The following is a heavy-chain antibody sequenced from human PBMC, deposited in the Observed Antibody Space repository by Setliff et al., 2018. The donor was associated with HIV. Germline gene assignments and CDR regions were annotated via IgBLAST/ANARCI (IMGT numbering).Heavy chain of an antibody. J-gene: IGHJ6*03. CDR2: INPNSGGT. V-gene: IGHV1-2*02. CDR3: ARGGTIFGVVISNYYYMDV. Sequence: ASVKVSCKASGYTFTGYYMHWVRQAPGQGLEWMGWINPNSGGTNYAQKFQGRVTMTRDTSIGTAYMELSRLRSDDTAVYYCARGGTIFGVVISNYYYMDVWGKGTTVTVSS. D-gene: IGHD3-3*01. CDR1: GYTFTGYY.